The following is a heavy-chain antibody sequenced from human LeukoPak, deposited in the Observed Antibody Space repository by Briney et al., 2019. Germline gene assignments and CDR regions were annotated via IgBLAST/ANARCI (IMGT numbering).Heavy chain of an antibody. CDR2: ISGSGGGT. Sequence: GGSLRLSCAASGFTFSSYAMSWVRQAPGKGLEWVSSISGSGGGTYYADSLEGRFTISRDNSKNTLYLQMNSLRAEDTAVYYCAKGWTAVGSWGQGTRVTVSS. D-gene: IGHD1-26*01. CDR3: AKGWTAVGS. V-gene: IGHV3-23*01. J-gene: IGHJ5*02. CDR1: GFTFSSYA.